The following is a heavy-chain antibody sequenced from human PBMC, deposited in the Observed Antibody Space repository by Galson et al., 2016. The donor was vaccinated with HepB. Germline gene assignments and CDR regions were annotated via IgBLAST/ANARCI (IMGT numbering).Heavy chain of an antibody. CDR2: MFFTGIT. D-gene: IGHD3/OR15-3a*01. Sequence: ETLSLTCSVSGGSVSGATFYWGWLRQPPGKGLEWIATMFFTGITYYNPSLKSRATISIDTSKNQFSLSLTSVTAADTAVYYCARHWVGLANFAYWGQGALVTVSS. V-gene: IGHV4-39*01. CDR3: ARHWVGLANFAY. J-gene: IGHJ4*02. CDR1: GGSVSGATFY.